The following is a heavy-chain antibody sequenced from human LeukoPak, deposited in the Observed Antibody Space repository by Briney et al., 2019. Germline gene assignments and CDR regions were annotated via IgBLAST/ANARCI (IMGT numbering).Heavy chain of an antibody. D-gene: IGHD3-10*02. CDR1: GFTFSSYN. Sequence: GGSLRLSCAASGFTFSSYNMNWVRQAPGKGLEWVSSITGSSSYIYYADSVKGRFTISRDNAKNSLYLQMNSLRAEDTAVYYCAELGITMIGGVWGKGTTVTISS. CDR3: AELGITMIGGV. CDR2: ITGSSSYI. V-gene: IGHV3-21*01. J-gene: IGHJ6*04.